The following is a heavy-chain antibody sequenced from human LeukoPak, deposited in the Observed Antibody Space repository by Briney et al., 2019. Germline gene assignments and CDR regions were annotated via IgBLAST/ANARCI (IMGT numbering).Heavy chain of an antibody. Sequence: KPSETLSLTCTVSGGSISSSSYYWGWIRQPPGKGLEWIGSIYYSGSTYYNPSLKSRVTISVDTSKNQFSLKLSSVTAADTAVYYCARRLYAYDYVWGSFAFGPFDYWGQGTLVTVSS. CDR3: ARRLYAYDYVWGSFAFGPFDY. CDR2: IYYSGST. CDR1: GGSISSSSYY. V-gene: IGHV4-39*01. J-gene: IGHJ4*02. D-gene: IGHD3-16*01.